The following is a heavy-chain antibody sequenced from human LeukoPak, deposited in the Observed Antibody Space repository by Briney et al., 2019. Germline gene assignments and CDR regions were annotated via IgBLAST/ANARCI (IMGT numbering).Heavy chain of an antibody. Sequence: PGGSLRLSCAASGFTVSSNYMSWVRQAPGKGLEWVSVIYSGGSTYYADSVKGRFTISRDNSKNTLYLQMNSLRAEDTAVYYCARGTRLYYYGSGSSYYFDYWGQGTLVTVSS. CDR1: GFTVSSNY. D-gene: IGHD3-10*01. J-gene: IGHJ4*02. CDR3: ARGTRLYYYGSGSSYYFDY. CDR2: IYSGGST. V-gene: IGHV3-53*01.